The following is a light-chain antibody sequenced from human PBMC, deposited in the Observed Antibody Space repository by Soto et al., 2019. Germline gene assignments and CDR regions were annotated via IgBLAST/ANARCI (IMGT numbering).Light chain of an antibody. CDR2: DVN. CDR1: SSDIGIYNY. J-gene: IGLJ2*01. Sequence: QSALTQSRSVSGSPGQSVTISCSGSSSDIGIYNYVSWYQHHPGKVPKVLIYDVNKRHSGVPDRFSGSKSGNTASLTSSGLQADDEDDYYCCSYAGRYTMVFGGGTKLTVL. CDR3: CSYAGRYTMV. V-gene: IGLV2-11*01.